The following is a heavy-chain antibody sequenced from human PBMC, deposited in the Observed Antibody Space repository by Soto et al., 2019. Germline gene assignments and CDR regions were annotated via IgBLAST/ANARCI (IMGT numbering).Heavy chain of an antibody. Sequence: ASVKVSCKASGGTFSSYAISWVRQAPGQGLEWMGGIIPIFGTANYAQKFQGRVTITADKSTSTAYMELSSLRSEDTAVYYCASVVVVPDAINWFDTWGQGTLVTVSS. V-gene: IGHV1-69*06. J-gene: IGHJ5*02. CDR1: GGTFSSYA. CDR2: IIPIFGTA. D-gene: IGHD2-2*01. CDR3: ASVVVVPDAINWFDT.